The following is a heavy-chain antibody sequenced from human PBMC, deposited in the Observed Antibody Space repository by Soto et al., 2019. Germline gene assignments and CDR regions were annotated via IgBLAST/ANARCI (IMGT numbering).Heavy chain of an antibody. CDR2: ISGSGGST. Sequence: EVRLLESGGDLVQPGGSLRLSCAASGFTFISYAMTWVRQAPGEGLEWVSVISGSGGSTHYADSVKGRFIISRDNSKNTLYLQMNSLRAEDTAVYYCAKEAPSIVVVVAATLSYWGQGTLVTVSS. D-gene: IGHD2-15*01. J-gene: IGHJ4*02. CDR1: GFTFISYA. V-gene: IGHV3-23*01. CDR3: AKEAPSIVVVVAATLSY.